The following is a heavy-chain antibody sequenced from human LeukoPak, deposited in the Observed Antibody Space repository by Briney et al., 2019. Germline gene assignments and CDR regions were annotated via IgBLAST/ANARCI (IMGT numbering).Heavy chain of an antibody. D-gene: IGHD6-19*01. V-gene: IGHV4-59*08. CDR1: GGSISNYY. J-gene: IGHJ4*02. CDR2: IFYSGST. CDR3: ARHTSGWSHFEY. Sequence: SETLSLTCSVSGGSISNYYWSWIRQPPGKGLEWIGYIFYSGSTNYNPSLKSRVTISVATSKNQFSLKLSSVTAADTALYYCARHTSGWSHFEYWGQGTLVTVSS.